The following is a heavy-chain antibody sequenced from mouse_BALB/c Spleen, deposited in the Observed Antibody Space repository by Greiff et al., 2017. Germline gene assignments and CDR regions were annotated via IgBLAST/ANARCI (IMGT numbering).Heavy chain of an antibody. CDR1: GFTFSSYA. V-gene: IGHV5-9-4*01. CDR2: ISSGGSYT. CDR3: ARGGDGYYYFDY. J-gene: IGHJ2*01. D-gene: IGHD2-3*01. Sequence: EVQLVESGGGLVKPGGSLKLSCAASGFTFSSYAMSWVRQSPEKRLEWVAEISSGGSYTYYPDTVTGRFTISRDNAKNTLYLEMSSLRSEDTAMYYCARGGDGYYYFDYWGQGTTLTVAS.